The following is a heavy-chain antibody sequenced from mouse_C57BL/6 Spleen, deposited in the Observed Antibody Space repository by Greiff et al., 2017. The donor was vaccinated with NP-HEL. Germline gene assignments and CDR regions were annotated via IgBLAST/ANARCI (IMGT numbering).Heavy chain of an antibody. J-gene: IGHJ4*01. V-gene: IGHV1-82*01. D-gene: IGHD2-4*01. CDR1: GYAFSSSW. CDR2: IYPGDGDT. Sequence: QVQLKESGPELVKPGASVKISCKASGYAFSSSWMNWVKQRPGKGLEWIGRIYPGDGDTNYNGKFKGKATLTADKSSSTAYMQLSSLTSEDSAVYFCAREDYDEIEYAMDYWGQGTSVTVSS. CDR3: AREDYDEIEYAMDY.